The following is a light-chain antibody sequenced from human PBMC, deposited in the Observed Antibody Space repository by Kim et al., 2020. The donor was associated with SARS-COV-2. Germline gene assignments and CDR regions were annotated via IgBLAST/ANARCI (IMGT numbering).Light chain of an antibody. CDR2: EAS. CDR1: QTISTY. J-gene: IGKJ4*01. CDR3: QQSYGTPVT. Sequence: ASGGDRVTITCRASQTISTYLNWYQQKPGKAPKLLIYEASTLQSGVPSRFSGGGSGSDFTLTISSLQRDDFATYYCQQSYGTPVTFGGGTKVDIK. V-gene: IGKV1-39*01.